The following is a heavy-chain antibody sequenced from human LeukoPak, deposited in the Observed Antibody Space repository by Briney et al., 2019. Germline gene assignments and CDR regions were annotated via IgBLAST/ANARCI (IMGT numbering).Heavy chain of an antibody. V-gene: IGHV3-30*07. J-gene: IGHJ4*02. Sequence: GRSLRLSCAASGFTLSSYAMHWVRQAPGKGLEWVAVISYDGSNKYYADSVKGRFTISRDNAKNSLYLQMNSLRDEDTAVYYCEGTVAGTTDYRGQGTLVTVSS. CDR3: EGTVAGTTDY. CDR2: ISYDGSNK. CDR1: GFTLSSYA. D-gene: IGHD6-19*01.